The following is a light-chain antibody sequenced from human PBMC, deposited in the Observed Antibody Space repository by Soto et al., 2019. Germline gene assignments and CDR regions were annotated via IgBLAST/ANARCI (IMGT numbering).Light chain of an antibody. CDR1: SSDIGAYNY. Sequence: QSVLTQPASVSGSPGQSITISCTGTSSDIGAYNYVSWYQQHPGKAPKLLIYEVTNRPSGVSDRLSGSKSGNTASLTISGLQAEDEANYYCNSYTTLSNGVFGTGTKVTVL. CDR3: NSYTTLSNGV. CDR2: EVT. V-gene: IGLV2-14*01. J-gene: IGLJ1*01.